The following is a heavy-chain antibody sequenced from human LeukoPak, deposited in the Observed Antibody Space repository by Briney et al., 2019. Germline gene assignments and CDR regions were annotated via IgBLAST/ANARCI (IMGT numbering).Heavy chain of an antibody. CDR1: GGSFSGYY. J-gene: IGHJ6*03. V-gene: IGHV4-34*01. D-gene: IGHD3-16*02. Sequence: SETLSLTCAVYGGSFSGYYWSWIRQPPGKGLEWIGEINHSGSTNYNPSLKSRVTISVDKSKNQFSLKLSSVTAADTALYYCARERDDYVWGSYRYPSPRSLPYYYYYMDVWGKGTTVTVSS. CDR2: INHSGST. CDR3: ARERDDYVWGSYRYPSPRSLPYYYYYMDV.